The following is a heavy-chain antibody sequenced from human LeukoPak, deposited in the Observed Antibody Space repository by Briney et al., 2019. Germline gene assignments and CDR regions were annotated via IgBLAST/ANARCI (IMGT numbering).Heavy chain of an antibody. CDR3: ARGTTVVTPVCYGMDV. D-gene: IGHD4-23*01. CDR2: ISAYNGNT. V-gene: IGHV1-18*01. Sequence: GASVKVSCKASGYTFTSYGISWVRQAPGQGLEWMGWISAYNGNTNYAQKFQGRVTMTRNTSISTAYMELSSLRSEDTAVYYCARGTTVVTPVCYGMDVWGQGTTVTVSS. J-gene: IGHJ6*02. CDR1: GYTFTSYG.